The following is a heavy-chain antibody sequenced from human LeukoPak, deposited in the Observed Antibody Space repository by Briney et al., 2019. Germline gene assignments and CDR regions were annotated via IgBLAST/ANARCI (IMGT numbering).Heavy chain of an antibody. CDR1: GYTFTSYD. CDR2: MNPNSGNT. Sequence: GASVKVSCKASGYTFTSYDINWVRQATGQGLEWMGWMNPNSGNTGYAQKFQGRVTMTRNTSISTAYMELSSLRSEDTAVYYCARGLIDNFYYYGSGSPLSDPWGQGTLVTVSS. V-gene: IGHV1-8*01. D-gene: IGHD3-10*01. J-gene: IGHJ5*02. CDR3: ARGLIDNFYYYGSGSPLSDP.